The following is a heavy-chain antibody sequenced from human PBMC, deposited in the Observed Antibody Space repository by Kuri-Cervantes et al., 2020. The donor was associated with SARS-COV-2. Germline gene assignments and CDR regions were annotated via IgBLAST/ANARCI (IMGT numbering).Heavy chain of an antibody. V-gene: IGHV4-34*01. CDR3: ARGRSPGY. Sequence: SQTLSLTCAVYGGSFSGYYWSWIRQPPGRGLEWIGEINHSGSTNYNPSLKSRVTISVDTSKNQFSLKLSSVTAADTAVYYCARGRSPGYWGQGTLVTVSS. J-gene: IGHJ4*02. CDR2: INHSGST. CDR1: GGSFSGYY.